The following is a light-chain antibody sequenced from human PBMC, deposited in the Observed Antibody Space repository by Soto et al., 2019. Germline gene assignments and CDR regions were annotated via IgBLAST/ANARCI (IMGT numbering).Light chain of an antibody. J-gene: IGKJ4*01. CDR2: AAS. CDR1: QGINSF. V-gene: IGKV1-9*01. Sequence: IQLTQCPSSLSASVGDRVTITCRASQGINSFLAWYQQKPGKAPKLLIYAASTLQSGVPLPFSGSGSCTGFTLTISSLQPEDVATYYCQQLERYPSTFGGGTKVEIK. CDR3: QQLERYPST.